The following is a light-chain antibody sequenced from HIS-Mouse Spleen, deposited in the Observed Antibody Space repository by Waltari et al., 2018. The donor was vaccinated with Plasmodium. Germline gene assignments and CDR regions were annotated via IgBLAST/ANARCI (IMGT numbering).Light chain of an antibody. CDR1: QSLLHSNGYNY. J-gene: IGKJ2*01. Sequence: IVMTQSPLSLPVTPGAPAPTSCRSSQSLLHSNGYNYLDWYLQKPGQSPQLLIYLGSNRASGVPDRFSGSGSGTDFTLKISRVEAEDVGVYYCMQALQTPMYTFGQGTKLEIK. CDR2: LGS. V-gene: IGKV2-28*01. CDR3: MQALQTPMYT.